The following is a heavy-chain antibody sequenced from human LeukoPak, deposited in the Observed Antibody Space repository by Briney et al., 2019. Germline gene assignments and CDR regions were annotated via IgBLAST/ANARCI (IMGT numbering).Heavy chain of an antibody. CDR3: ASVSPRTGYYIDY. V-gene: IGHV1-2*02. J-gene: IGHJ4*02. CDR1: GYTFTGYY. Sequence: ASVKVSCKASGYTFTGYYMHWVRQAPGQGLEWMGWINPNSGGTNYAQKFQGRVTMTRDTSISTAYMELSRLRSDDTAVYYCASVSPRTGYYIDYWGQGTLVTVSS. CDR2: INPNSGGT. D-gene: IGHD3/OR15-3a*01.